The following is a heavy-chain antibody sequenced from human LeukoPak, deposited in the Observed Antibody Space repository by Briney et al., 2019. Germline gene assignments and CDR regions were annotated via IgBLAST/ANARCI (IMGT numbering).Heavy chain of an antibody. CDR1: GYTFTSYY. CDR2: INPSGGST. Sequence: GASLKVSCKASGYTFTSYYMHWVRQAPGQRLEWMGIINPSGGSTSYAQKFQGRVTMTRDTSTSTVYMELSSLRSEDTAVYYCARVNILTGPYWYFDLWGRGTLVTVSS. D-gene: IGHD3-9*01. CDR3: ARVNILTGPYWYFDL. V-gene: IGHV1-46*01. J-gene: IGHJ2*01.